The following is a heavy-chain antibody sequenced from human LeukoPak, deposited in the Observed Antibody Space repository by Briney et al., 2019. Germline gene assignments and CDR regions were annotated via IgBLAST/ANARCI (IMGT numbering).Heavy chain of an antibody. Sequence: GGSLRPSCATSGFTFRNHGMHWVRQAPGKGLEWVAFIRYDELQDYYADSVRGRFTISRDNAKNSLYLQMNSLRAEDTAVYYCARGAGGLRFGAFDIWGQGTMVTVSS. CDR3: ARGAGGLRFGAFDI. V-gene: IGHV3-30*02. D-gene: IGHD5-12*01. J-gene: IGHJ3*02. CDR2: IRYDELQD. CDR1: GFTFRNHG.